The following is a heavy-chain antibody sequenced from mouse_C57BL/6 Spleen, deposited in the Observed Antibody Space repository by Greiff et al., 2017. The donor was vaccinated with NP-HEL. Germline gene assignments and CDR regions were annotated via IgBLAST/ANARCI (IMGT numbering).Heavy chain of an antibody. CDR2: IYPGSGST. J-gene: IGHJ2*01. V-gene: IGHV1-55*01. Sequence: VKLQQPGAELVKPGASVKMSCKASGYTFTSYWITWVKQRPGQGLEWIGDIYPGSGSTNYNEKFKSKATLTVDTSSSTAYMQLSSLTSEDSAVYYCARSAGSSHYFDYWGQGTTLTVSS. D-gene: IGHD1-1*01. CDR1: GYTFTSYW. CDR3: ARSAGSSHYFDY.